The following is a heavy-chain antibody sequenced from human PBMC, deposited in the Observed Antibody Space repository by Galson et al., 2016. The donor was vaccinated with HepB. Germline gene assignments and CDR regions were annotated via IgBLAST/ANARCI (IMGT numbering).Heavy chain of an antibody. CDR2: ISRKSGDM. Sequence: SLRLSCAASGFNFGDYTMHWVRLAPGKGLEWVTGISRKSGDMPYADSVKGRFTISRDNAKNSVYLQMNSVTTEDTAVYYCARNLERTGDFDKWGQGTLVTVSS. J-gene: IGHJ4*02. CDR3: ARNLERTGDFDK. D-gene: IGHD3-3*01. CDR1: GFNFGDYT. V-gene: IGHV3-9*01.